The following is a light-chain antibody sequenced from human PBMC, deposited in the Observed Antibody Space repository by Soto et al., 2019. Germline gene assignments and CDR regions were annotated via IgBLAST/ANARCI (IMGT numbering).Light chain of an antibody. CDR3: QQYYSYPQT. J-gene: IGKJ1*01. V-gene: IGKV1-8*01. Sequence: IQMTQSPSSFSASTGDRFTITCRASQGISSYLAWYQQKPGKAPKLLIYAASTLQSGVPSRFSGSGSGTDFTLTISCLQSEDFATYYCQQYYSYPQTFGQGTKVDIK. CDR1: QGISSY. CDR2: AAS.